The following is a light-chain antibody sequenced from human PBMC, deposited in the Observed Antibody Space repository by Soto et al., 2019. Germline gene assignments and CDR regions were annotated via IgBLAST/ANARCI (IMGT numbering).Light chain of an antibody. Sequence: QSVLTQPPSVSGTPGQRVTISCSGSSSNIGRNTVNWYQQFPGTAPKLLLFSNDQRPSGVPDRFSGSKSGTSASLAISGLQSEDEADYYCAAWDDTLTTVVFGGGTKLTVL. V-gene: IGLV1-44*01. CDR1: SSNIGRNT. CDR3: AAWDDTLTTVV. J-gene: IGLJ2*01. CDR2: SND.